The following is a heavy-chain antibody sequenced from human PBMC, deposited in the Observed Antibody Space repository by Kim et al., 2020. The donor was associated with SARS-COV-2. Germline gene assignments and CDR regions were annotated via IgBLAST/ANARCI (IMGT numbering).Heavy chain of an antibody. Sequence: GGSLRLSCAASGFTFSSYSMNWVRQAPGKGLEWVSYISSSSSTIYYADSVKGRFTISRDNAKNSLYLQMNSLRDEDTAVYYCAREMTYCSGGSCYHLPPWFDPWGQGTLVTVSS. CDR1: GFTFSSYS. J-gene: IGHJ5*02. V-gene: IGHV3-48*02. D-gene: IGHD2-15*01. CDR2: ISSSSSTI. CDR3: AREMTYCSGGSCYHLPPWFDP.